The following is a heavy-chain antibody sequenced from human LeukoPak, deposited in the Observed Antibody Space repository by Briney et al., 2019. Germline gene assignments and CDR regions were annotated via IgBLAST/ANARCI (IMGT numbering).Heavy chain of an antibody. Sequence: PSETLSLTCTVSGGSISSGSYYWSWIRQPAGKGLEWIGRIYTSGSTNYNPSLKSRVIISVDTSKNQFSLKLSSVTAADTAVYYCARGFFDYWGQGTLVTVSS. CDR3: ARGFFDY. CDR2: IYTSGST. J-gene: IGHJ4*02. V-gene: IGHV4-61*02. CDR1: GGSISSGSYY.